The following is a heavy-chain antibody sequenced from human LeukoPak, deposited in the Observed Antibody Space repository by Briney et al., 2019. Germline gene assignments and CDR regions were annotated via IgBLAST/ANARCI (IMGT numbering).Heavy chain of an antibody. V-gene: IGHV2-5*02. J-gene: IGHJ5*02. CDR2: LSGEDDQ. D-gene: IGHD6-13*01. CDR3: AYLTDVGSSWSSKQFDP. CDR1: GFSRSTSGVG. Sequence: SAPTLANPKQTLTLSCTFSGFSRSTSGVGVGWIRHPPGKALEWLALLSGEDDQRYRPSLKSRLTVGKDNSKNQVVLIMTSMDPVDTAAYYCAYLTDVGSSWSSKQFDPRGEGTLLTVPS.